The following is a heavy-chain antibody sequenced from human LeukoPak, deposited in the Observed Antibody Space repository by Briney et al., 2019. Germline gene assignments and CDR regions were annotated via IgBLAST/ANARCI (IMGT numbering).Heavy chain of an antibody. D-gene: IGHD2-15*01. J-gene: IGHJ3*02. CDR2: ISSSSSYI. CDR1: GFTFSSYA. CDR3: ARDPPQISSI. Sequence: GGSLRLSCAASGFTFSSYAMSWVRQAPGKGLEWVSSISSSSSYIYYADSVKGRFTISRDNAKNSLYLQMNSLRAEDTAVYYCARDPPQISSIWGQGTMVTVSS. V-gene: IGHV3-21*01.